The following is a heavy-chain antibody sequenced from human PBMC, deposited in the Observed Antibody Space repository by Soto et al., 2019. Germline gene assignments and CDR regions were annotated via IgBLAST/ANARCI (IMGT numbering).Heavy chain of an antibody. Sequence: QVQLVQSGAEVKKPGSSVEVSCKASGGSFTSYAVSWVRQAPGQGLEWMGGIIPIFGTPNYAQKFQGRVTISAHRSPHTAYMELSSLRSEDTAVYFCASYKAYGSGLDAFDIWGQGTVVTVS. V-gene: IGHV1-69*06. CDR2: IIPIFGTP. D-gene: IGHD3-10*01. CDR1: GGSFTSYA. CDR3: ASYKAYGSGLDAFDI. J-gene: IGHJ3*02.